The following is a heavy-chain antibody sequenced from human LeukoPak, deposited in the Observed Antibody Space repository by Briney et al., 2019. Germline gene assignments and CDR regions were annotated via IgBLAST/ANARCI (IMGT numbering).Heavy chain of an antibody. D-gene: IGHD3-3*01. CDR1: GFTFNDYT. CDR2: ITWDATST. J-gene: IGHJ4*02. V-gene: IGHV3-43*01. CDR3: AKGFYDFWSGYYTPFDY. Sequence: GGSLRLSCAASGFTFNDYTMHWVRQAPGKGLEWISFITWDATSTYYADSVKGRFTISRDNSKNTLYLQMNSLRAEDTAVYYCAKGFYDFWSGYYTPFDYWGQGTLVTVSS.